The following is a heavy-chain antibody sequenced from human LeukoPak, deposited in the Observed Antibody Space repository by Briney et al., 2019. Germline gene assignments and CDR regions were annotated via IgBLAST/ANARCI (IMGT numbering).Heavy chain of an antibody. CDR3: ARVGREVTTGYFDD. CDR2: ISTSGSSV. Sequence: GGSLSLSCVASGFSFSTYEMNWVRQAPGKGLEWVAYISTSGSSVYYADSLKGRFTVSRDNAKSSLFLQVDSLTVADTAVYYCARVGREVTTGYFDDCGQGTLVAVSS. J-gene: IGHJ4*02. V-gene: IGHV3-48*03. CDR1: GFSFSTYE. D-gene: IGHD2-21*02.